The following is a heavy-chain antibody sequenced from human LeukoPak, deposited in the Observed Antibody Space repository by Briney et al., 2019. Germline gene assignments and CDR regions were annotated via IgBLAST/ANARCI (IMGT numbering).Heavy chain of an antibody. D-gene: IGHD6-19*01. CDR1: GFTFSSYG. J-gene: IGHJ4*02. Sequence: GGSLRLSCAASGFTFSSYGMHWVRQAPGKGLEWVALIWYDGSNKYYGDSEKGRFTIARANSKNSVYLQMNSLRAEDTAVYYCARATESSGWSWGQGTPVTVSS. CDR2: IWYDGSNK. V-gene: IGHV3-33*01. CDR3: ARATESSGWS.